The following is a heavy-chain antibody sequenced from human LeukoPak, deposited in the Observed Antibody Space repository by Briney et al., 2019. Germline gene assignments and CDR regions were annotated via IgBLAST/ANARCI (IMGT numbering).Heavy chain of an antibody. CDR2: ISCSGSTI. Sequence: GGSLRLSYAVSIFTFSDYYMSCTRQARGKGLEWVLYISCSGSTIYYADSVKGRFTISRDNAKTSLYLQMNNLGAEDTAVYYCARRSGSYQADFAYWGQGTLVTVSS. J-gene: IGHJ4*02. CDR3: ARRSGSYQADFAY. CDR1: IFTFSDYY. D-gene: IGHD1-26*01. V-gene: IGHV3-11*01.